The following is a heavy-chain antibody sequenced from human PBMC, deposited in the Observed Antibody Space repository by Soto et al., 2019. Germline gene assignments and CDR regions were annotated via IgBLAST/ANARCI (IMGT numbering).Heavy chain of an antibody. D-gene: IGHD4-4*01. Sequence: GGSLILSCAASGFTFSSYSMNWVRQAPGKGLEWVSYISSSSSTIYYADSVKGRFTISRDNAKDSLYLQMNSLRDEDTAVYYCARDLDYSNYRERVPFAYWGKGTLVNV. J-gene: IGHJ4*02. CDR3: ARDLDYSNYRERVPFAY. V-gene: IGHV3-48*02. CDR2: ISSSSSTI. CDR1: GFTFSSYS.